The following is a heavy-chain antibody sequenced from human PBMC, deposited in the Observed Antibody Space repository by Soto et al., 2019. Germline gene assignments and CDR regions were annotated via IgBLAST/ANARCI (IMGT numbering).Heavy chain of an antibody. CDR2: IEHGGGAK. CDR3: ARDRPGGYFDH. J-gene: IGHJ4*02. CDR1: GFIFTDYW. D-gene: IGHD3-16*01. Sequence: GGSLRLSCAASGFIFTDYWIGWVRQVPGKGLEWVANIEHGGGAKEYADSVKGRFSISRDNANNLVFLEMNNLAVEDTAVYFCARDRPGGYFDHWGQGTLVTVSS. V-gene: IGHV3-7*01.